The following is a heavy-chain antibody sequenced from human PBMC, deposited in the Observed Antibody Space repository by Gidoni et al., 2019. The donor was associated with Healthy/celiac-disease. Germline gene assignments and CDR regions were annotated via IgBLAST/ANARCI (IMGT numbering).Heavy chain of an antibody. CDR1: GGSFSGYY. CDR3: ARGGRIAAAGFPGRRLYNWFDP. Sequence: QVQLQQWGAGLLKPSDTLSLTCAVYGGSFSGYYWSWIRQPPGKGLEWIGEINHSGSTNYIPSLKSRVTISVDTSKNQFSLKLSSVTAADTAVYYCARGGRIAAAGFPGRRLYNWFDPWGQGTLVTVSS. D-gene: IGHD6-13*01. V-gene: IGHV4-34*01. CDR2: INHSGST. J-gene: IGHJ5*02.